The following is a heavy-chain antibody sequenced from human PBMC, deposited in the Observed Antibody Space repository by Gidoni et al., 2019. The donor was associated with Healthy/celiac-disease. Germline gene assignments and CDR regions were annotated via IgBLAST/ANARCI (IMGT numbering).Heavy chain of an antibody. CDR1: GFTFSSYG. Sequence: QVQLVESGGGVVQPGRSLSLACAASGFTFSSYGMHWVRQAPGKGLEWVAVIWYDGSNKYYADSVKGRFTISRDNSKNTLYLQMNSLRAEDTAGYYCARDPGSYFDYWGQGTLVTVSS. D-gene: IGHD2-15*01. V-gene: IGHV3-33*01. J-gene: IGHJ4*02. CDR3: ARDPGSYFDY. CDR2: IWYDGSNK.